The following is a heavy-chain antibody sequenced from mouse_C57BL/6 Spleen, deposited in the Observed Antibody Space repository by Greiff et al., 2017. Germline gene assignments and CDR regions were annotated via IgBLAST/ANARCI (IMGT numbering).Heavy chain of an antibody. CDR1: GYSITSGYY. V-gene: IGHV3-6*01. CDR3: ARRGTTGGFDT. J-gene: IGHJ2*01. Sequence: ESGPGLVKPSQSLSLTCSVTGYSITSGYYRNWIRQFPGNKLEWMGYISYDGSNNYNPSLKNRISLTRDTSKNQFFLTLNSVTTEDTATYYGARRGTTGGFDTCGQGTTLTVSS. D-gene: IGHD2-12*01. CDR2: ISYDGSN.